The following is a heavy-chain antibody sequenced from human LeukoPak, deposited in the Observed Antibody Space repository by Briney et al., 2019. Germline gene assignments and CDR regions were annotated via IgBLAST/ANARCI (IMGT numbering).Heavy chain of an antibody. CDR3: ARHNPDYELYYYYYMDV. J-gene: IGHJ6*03. D-gene: IGHD3-22*01. Sequence: GESLKISCKGSGYSFNTYWIGWVRQMPGKGLEWMGIIYPGDSDTRYTPSFQDQVTISADKSISTAYLQWSSLKASDTAMYYCARHNPDYELYYYYYMDVWGKGTTVTVSS. V-gene: IGHV5-51*01. CDR1: GYSFNTYW. CDR2: IYPGDSDT.